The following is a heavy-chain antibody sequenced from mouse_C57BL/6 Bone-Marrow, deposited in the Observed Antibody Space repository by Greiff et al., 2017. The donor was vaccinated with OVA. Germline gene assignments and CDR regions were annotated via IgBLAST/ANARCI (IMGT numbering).Heavy chain of an antibody. D-gene: IGHD1-1*01. J-gene: IGHJ3*01. CDR1: GFSLTSYG. Sequence: QVQLKESRPGLVQPSQSLSITCTVSGFSLTSYGVHWVRQPPGKGLEWLGVIWSGGSTDYNAAFISRLSISKDNSKSQVFFKMNSLQADDTAIYYCASPYYGSSYWFAYWGQGTLVTVSA. V-gene: IGHV2-4*01. CDR2: IWSGGST. CDR3: ASPYYGSSYWFAY.